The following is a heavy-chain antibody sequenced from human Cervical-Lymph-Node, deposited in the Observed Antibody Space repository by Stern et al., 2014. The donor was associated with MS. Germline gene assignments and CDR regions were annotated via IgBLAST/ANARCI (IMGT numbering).Heavy chain of an antibody. CDR1: GFSFSSNA. CDR3: ARGGVGAIT. V-gene: IGHV3-64*01. Sequence: EVQLVESGGGLVQPGGSLRLSCAASGFSFSSNAMHRVRQAPGKGLEFVSAISSNGSSTYYANSVKVRFTISRDNSKNTLYLQMGSLRAEDMAVYYCARGGVGAITWGQGTLVTVSS. J-gene: IGHJ4*02. CDR2: ISSNGSST. D-gene: IGHD1-26*01.